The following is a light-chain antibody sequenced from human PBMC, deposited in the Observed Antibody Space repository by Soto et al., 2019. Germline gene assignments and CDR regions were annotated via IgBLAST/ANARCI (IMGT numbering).Light chain of an antibody. CDR2: GAS. Sequence: EIVMTQSPATLSVSPGERATLSCRASQSVSSNLAWYQQKPGQAPRLLIYGASTRATGIPARFSGSGSGTEFTLTNSSPETQDFGFYYGQQKNNWTFGQGPKGQI. CDR1: QSVSSN. CDR3: QQKNNWT. J-gene: IGKJ1*01. V-gene: IGKV3-15*01.